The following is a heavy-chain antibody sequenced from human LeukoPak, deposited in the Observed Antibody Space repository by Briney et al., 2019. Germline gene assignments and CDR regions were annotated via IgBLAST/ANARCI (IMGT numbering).Heavy chain of an antibody. Sequence: NPSQTLSLTCTVSGGSISSGGYYWSWIRQHPGKGLEWIGYIYYSGSTNYNPSLKSRVTISVDTSKNQFSLKLSSVTAADTAVYYCARAPRWDTAFDYWGQGTLVTVSS. CDR2: IYYSGST. D-gene: IGHD5-18*01. J-gene: IGHJ4*02. V-gene: IGHV4-61*08. CDR3: ARAPRWDTAFDY. CDR1: GGSISSGGYY.